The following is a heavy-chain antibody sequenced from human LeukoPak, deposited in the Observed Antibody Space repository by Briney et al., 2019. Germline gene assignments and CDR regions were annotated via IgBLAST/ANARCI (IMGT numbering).Heavy chain of an antibody. D-gene: IGHD2-15*01. V-gene: IGHV3-7*01. CDR2: MNEGGSKK. CDR3: ARDRAAPTWFFDL. J-gene: IGHJ2*01. Sequence: GGSLRLSCTASGLTFSTYWMSWVRQAPGKGLEWVANMNEGGSKKYYVGSVRGRFTISRDNAKTSLYLQMNTLRDEDTAVYYCARDRAAPTWFFDLWGRGTLVLVSS. CDR1: GLTFSTYW.